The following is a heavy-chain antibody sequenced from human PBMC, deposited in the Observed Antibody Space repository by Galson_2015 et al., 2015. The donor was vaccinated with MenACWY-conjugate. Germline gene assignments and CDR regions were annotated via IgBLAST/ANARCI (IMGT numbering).Heavy chain of an antibody. D-gene: IGHD5-12*01. CDR3: ARRVGGGYAGIYYYMDV. CDR1: GGSISSSRYY. Sequence: SETLSLTCTVSGGSISSSRYYWGWIRQPPGKGLEWIGSIYYSGDTYYNPSLKSRVTISVDTSKNQFSLKLSSVTVADTAVYYCARRVGGGYAGIYYYMDVWGKGTTVTVSS. CDR2: IYYSGDT. J-gene: IGHJ6*03. V-gene: IGHV4-39*01.